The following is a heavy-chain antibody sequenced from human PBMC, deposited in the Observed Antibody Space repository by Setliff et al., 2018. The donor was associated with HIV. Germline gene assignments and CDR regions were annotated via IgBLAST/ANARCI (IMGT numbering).Heavy chain of an antibody. V-gene: IGHV1-2*02. CDR3: ARGGDDYGPGTWTFDY. CDR2: INPDSGDT. J-gene: IGHJ4*02. D-gene: IGHD3-10*01. CDR1: GYTFTGYF. Sequence: ASVKVSCKTSGYTFTGYFIHWVRQAPGQGLEWMGWINPDSGDTNYAQKFQGRLTITRDTSTYTAYMELTGLRSDDTAVYSCARGGDDYGPGTWTFDYWGQGTSVTVSS.